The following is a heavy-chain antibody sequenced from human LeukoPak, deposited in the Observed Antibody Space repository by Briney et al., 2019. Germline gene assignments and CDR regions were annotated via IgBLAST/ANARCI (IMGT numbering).Heavy chain of an antibody. J-gene: IGHJ4*02. Sequence: PGGALRLSGVASGFAFRNNAMSWVRQAPGKGLEWVSLISDSGGSTNYADSVKGRFTISSDNSKNTLYLQMNTLRAADTAIYYCASSYGSSAYSPFDYWGRGTLVTVFS. CDR3: ASSYGSSAYSPFDY. D-gene: IGHD3-22*01. CDR2: ISDSGGST. V-gene: IGHV3-23*01. CDR1: GFAFRNNA.